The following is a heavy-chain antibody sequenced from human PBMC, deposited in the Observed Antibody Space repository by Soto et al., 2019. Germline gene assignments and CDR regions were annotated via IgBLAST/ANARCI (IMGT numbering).Heavy chain of an antibody. CDR2: ISYDVSNK. CDR1: EFTFSNYG. V-gene: IGHV3-30*18. J-gene: IGHJ3*02. CDR3: ANDALGSAFGRVIEGFYAFDM. Sequence: QVQLVESGGGVVQPGRSLRLSCAASEFTFSNYGMHWVRQAPGKGLEWVAVISYDVSNKYYAASVKGRFTISRDNSKNTLYLQMNSLRAEDTAVDYCANDALGSAFGRVIEGFYAFDMWGHGTMVTVSA. D-gene: IGHD3-16*02.